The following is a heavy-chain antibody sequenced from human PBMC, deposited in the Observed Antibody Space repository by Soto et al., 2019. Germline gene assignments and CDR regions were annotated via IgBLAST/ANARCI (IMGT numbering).Heavy chain of an antibody. Sequence: GASVKVSCKASGYTFTSYDINWVRQATGQGLEWMGWMNPNSGNTGYAQKFQGRVNMTRNTSISTAYMELSSLRSEDTAAYYCARGIPVSGSFDYWGQGTLVTVSS. D-gene: IGHD6-19*01. CDR3: ARGIPVSGSFDY. CDR2: MNPNSGNT. CDR1: GYTFTSYD. V-gene: IGHV1-8*01. J-gene: IGHJ4*02.